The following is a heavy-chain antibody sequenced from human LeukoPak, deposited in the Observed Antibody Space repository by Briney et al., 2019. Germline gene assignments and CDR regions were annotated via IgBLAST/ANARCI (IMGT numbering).Heavy chain of an antibody. CDR3: ARHSVVVVAATNSSHYYYYGMDV. J-gene: IGHJ6*02. Sequence: SETLSLTCAVYGGSFSGYYWSWIRQPPGKGLEWIGEINHSGSTNYNPSLKSRVTISVDTSKNQFSLKLSSVTAADTAVYYCARHSVVVVAATNSSHYYYYGMDVWGQGTTVTVSS. V-gene: IGHV4-34*01. D-gene: IGHD2-15*01. CDR1: GGSFSGYY. CDR2: INHSGST.